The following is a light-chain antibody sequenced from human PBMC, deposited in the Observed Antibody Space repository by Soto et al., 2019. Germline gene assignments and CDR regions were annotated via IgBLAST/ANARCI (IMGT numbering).Light chain of an antibody. CDR2: EVS. V-gene: IGLV2-14*01. J-gene: IGLJ3*02. Sequence: QSALTQPASVSGSPGQSITISCTGTSSDVGGYNYVSWYQQHPGKAPKLMIYEVSNRPSGVSNRFSGSKSGNMASLTISGLQAEDEADYYCSSYTSSSPWVFGGGTKVTVL. CDR1: SSDVGGYNY. CDR3: SSYTSSSPWV.